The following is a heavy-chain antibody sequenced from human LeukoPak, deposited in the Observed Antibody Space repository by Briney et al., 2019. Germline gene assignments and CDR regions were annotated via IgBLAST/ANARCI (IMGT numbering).Heavy chain of an antibody. Sequence: GESLKISCKGSGNSFTNYWIGWVRQMPGKGLEWMEIIYPGDSDTRYSPSLQGQVTISADKSINTAYLQWSSLKASDTAIYYCASGYSYGYFGYWGQGTLVTVSS. CDR3: ASGYSYGYFGY. CDR2: IYPGDSDT. V-gene: IGHV5-51*01. CDR1: GNSFTNYW. J-gene: IGHJ4*02. D-gene: IGHD5-18*01.